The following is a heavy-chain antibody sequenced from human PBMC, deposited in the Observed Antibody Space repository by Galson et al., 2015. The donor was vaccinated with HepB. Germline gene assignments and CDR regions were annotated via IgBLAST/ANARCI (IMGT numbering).Heavy chain of an antibody. D-gene: IGHD6-19*01. CDR1: GYIFNNYA. CDR3: ARATRADVVWLAT. J-gene: IGHJ5*02. V-gene: IGHV7-4-1*02. Sequence: SVKVSCKASGYIFNNYAMNWVRQAPGQGLEWMGWINSNTGNPTYAQGFTGRFVFSLDTSVSTAYLQINSLKADDTAIYFCARATRADVVWLATWGQGTLVTVSS. CDR2: INSNTGNP.